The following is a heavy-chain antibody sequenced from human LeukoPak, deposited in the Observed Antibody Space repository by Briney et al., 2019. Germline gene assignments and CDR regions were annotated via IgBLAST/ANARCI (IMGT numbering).Heavy chain of an antibody. CDR3: AREGTVNVLLWFGESSYYYGMDV. CDR1: GYTSTSYY. Sequence: ASVRVSCKASGYTSTSYYMHWVRQAPGQGLEWMGIINPSGGSTSYAQKFQGRVTMTRDTSTSTVYMELSSLRSEDTAVYYCAREGTVNVLLWFGESSYYYGMDVWGKGTTVTVSS. D-gene: IGHD3-10*01. J-gene: IGHJ6*04. CDR2: INPSGGST. V-gene: IGHV1-46*01.